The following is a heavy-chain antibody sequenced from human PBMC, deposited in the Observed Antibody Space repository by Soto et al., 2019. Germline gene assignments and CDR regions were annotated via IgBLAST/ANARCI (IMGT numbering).Heavy chain of an antibody. Sequence: SETLSLTCTVSGGSISSGDYYWSWIRQPPGKGLEWIGYIYYSGSTNYNPSLKSRVTISVDTSKNQFSLKLSSVTAADTAVYYCARHISYYYYGMDVWGQGTTVTVSS. CDR2: IYYSGST. J-gene: IGHJ6*02. CDR3: ARHISYYYYGMDV. CDR1: GGSISSGDYY. D-gene: IGHD1-20*01. V-gene: IGHV4-30-4*01.